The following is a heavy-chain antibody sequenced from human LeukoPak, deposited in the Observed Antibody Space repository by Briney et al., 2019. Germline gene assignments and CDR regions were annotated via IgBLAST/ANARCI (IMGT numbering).Heavy chain of an antibody. J-gene: IGHJ4*02. CDR2: ISRSGRST. D-gene: IGHD4-17*01. CDR3: AKRPSDYGDYVTYFDY. Sequence: QSGGSLRLSCAASELHAMTWVRQGPGKGLEWVSAISRSGRSTYYADSVKGRFTISRDKSNNTMYLQMNSLRDEDTAVYYCAKRPSDYGDYVTYFDYWGQGTLVTVSS. V-gene: IGHV3-23*01. CDR1: ELHA.